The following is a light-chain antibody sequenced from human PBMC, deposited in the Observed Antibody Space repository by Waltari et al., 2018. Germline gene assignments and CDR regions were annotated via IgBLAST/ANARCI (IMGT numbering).Light chain of an antibody. CDR3: QQHNGY. V-gene: IGKV1-5*03. CDR1: QSISTW. Sequence: DIQMTQSPSTLSASVGDRVTITCRASQSISTWLAWYQQKPGKAPKLLIYNASTLQSGVPSRFSVSGSGTEFTLTISSLQPDDFATYYCQQHNGYFGGGTKVET. CDR2: NAS. J-gene: IGKJ4*01.